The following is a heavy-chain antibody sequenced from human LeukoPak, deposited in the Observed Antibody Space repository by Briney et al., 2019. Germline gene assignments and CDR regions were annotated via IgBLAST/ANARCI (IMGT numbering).Heavy chain of an antibody. D-gene: IGHD3-10*01. Sequence: ASVKVSCKASGYTFSGHYMRWVRQAPGQGLEWMGWINPNGDDTNYAQKFQGRVTMTRDTSISTAYMELNRLRADDTALYYCATDPPNPGIYYDYWGQGTLVTVSS. CDR3: ATDPPNPGIYYDY. J-gene: IGHJ4*02. V-gene: IGHV1-2*02. CDR1: GYTFSGHY. CDR2: INPNGDDT.